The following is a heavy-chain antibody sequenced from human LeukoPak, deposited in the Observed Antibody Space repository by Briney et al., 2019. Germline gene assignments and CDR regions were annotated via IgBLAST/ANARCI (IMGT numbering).Heavy chain of an antibody. Sequence: GGSLRLSCAASGFTFSSYGMSWVRQAPGKGLEWVSAISGSGGSTYYADSVKGRFTISRDNSKNTLYLQMNSLRAEDTAVYYCAKDRLAYYYDSSGYYLRKNYFDYWGQGTLVTVSS. D-gene: IGHD3-22*01. V-gene: IGHV3-23*01. CDR2: ISGSGGST. CDR3: AKDRLAYYYDSSGYYLRKNYFDY. CDR1: GFTFSSYG. J-gene: IGHJ4*02.